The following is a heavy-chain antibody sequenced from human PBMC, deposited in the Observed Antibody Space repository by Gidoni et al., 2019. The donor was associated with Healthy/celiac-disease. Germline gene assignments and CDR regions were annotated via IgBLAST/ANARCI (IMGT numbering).Heavy chain of an antibody. J-gene: IGHJ4*02. D-gene: IGHD6-19*01. Sequence: GLEWVGRIKSNTDGGTTDYGAPVKGRFSISRDDSKNTLYLQMNSLKTEDTAVYYCTTATRFYSSGWSFFDYWGQGTLVTVSS. CDR2: IKSNTDGGTT. CDR3: TTATRFYSSGWSFFDY. V-gene: IGHV3-15*07.